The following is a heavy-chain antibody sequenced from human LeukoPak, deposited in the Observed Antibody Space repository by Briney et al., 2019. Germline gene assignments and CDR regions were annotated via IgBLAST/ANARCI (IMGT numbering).Heavy chain of an antibody. CDR1: GSIFTSYW. J-gene: IGHJ4*02. CDR2: IYPGDSDT. Sequence: RLGASLXISCEGSGSIFTSYWNGWVRQLPGKGLEWMGIIYPGDSDTRYSPSFQGQVTISADKSISTAYLQWSSLKASDTAMYYCARFAEGYGDTDWGQGTLVTVSS. CDR3: ARFAEGYGDTD. D-gene: IGHD4-17*01. V-gene: IGHV5-51*01.